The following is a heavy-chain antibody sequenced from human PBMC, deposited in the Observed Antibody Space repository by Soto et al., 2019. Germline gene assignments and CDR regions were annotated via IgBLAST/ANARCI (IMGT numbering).Heavy chain of an antibody. V-gene: IGHV1-18*01. J-gene: IGHJ4*02. Sequence: QVQLVQSGPEVKMPGASVKVSCKTSGYIFTAYGLAWLRQAPGQRPEWMGWVSTNDDRTNYAQKFQGRVTMTEDTSTDTANMDLSSLRSEDTAVYYCATGGPAGDFDNWGQETLVTVSS. CDR1: GYIFTAYG. D-gene: IGHD3-10*01. CDR3: ATGGPAGDFDN. CDR2: VSTNDDRT.